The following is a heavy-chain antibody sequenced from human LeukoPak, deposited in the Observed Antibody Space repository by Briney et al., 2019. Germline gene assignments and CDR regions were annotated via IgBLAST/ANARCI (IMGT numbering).Heavy chain of an antibody. Sequence: GGSLRLSCTASGFTFGDYAMSWVHQAPGKGLEWVGFIRSKAYGGTTEYAASVKGRFTISRDDSKSIAYLQMNSLKTEDTAVYYCTIRPRIAARYNYYYYGMDVWGQGTTVTVSS. CDR3: TIRPRIAARYNYYYYGMDV. J-gene: IGHJ6*02. CDR1: GFTFGDYA. D-gene: IGHD6-6*01. CDR2: IRSKAYGGTT. V-gene: IGHV3-49*04.